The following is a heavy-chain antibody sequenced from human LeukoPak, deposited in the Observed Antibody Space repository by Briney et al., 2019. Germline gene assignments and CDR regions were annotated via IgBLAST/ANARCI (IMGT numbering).Heavy chain of an antibody. CDR3: TRDSSSGYSYYYMDV. CDR1: GFTFSDSA. CDR2: IRSKANSYAT. J-gene: IGHJ6*03. D-gene: IGHD6-6*01. V-gene: IGHV3-73*01. Sequence: GGSLRLSCAASGFTFSDSAMHWVRQASGKGLEWVGRIRSKANSYATAYAASVKGRFTISRDDSKNTAYLQMNSLKTEDTAVYYCTRDSSSGYSYYYMDVWGKGTTVTVSS.